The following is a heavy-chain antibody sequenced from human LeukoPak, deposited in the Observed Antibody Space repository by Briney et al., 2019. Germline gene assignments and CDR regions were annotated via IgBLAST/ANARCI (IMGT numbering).Heavy chain of an antibody. D-gene: IGHD6-13*01. Sequence: GGSLRLSCAASGFTFDDYAMHWVRQAPGKGLEWVSGISWNSGSIGYADSVKGRFTISRDNAKNSLYLQMNSLRAEDTALYYCAKVREQLVFDYWGQGTLVTVSS. CDR1: GFTFDDYA. CDR2: ISWNSGSI. CDR3: AKVREQLVFDY. V-gene: IGHV3-9*01. J-gene: IGHJ4*02.